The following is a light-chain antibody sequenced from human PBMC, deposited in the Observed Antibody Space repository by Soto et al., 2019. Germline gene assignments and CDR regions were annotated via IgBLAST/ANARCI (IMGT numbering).Light chain of an antibody. V-gene: IGKV3-20*01. J-gene: IGKJ2*01. CDR1: QSVSSNY. Sequence: EIVLTQSPGTLSLSPGERATLSCRASQSVSSNYLAWYQQKPGQAPRLLIYGASSRATGIPDRFSGSGSGTDFPLTISRLEPEDFAVYYCHLYGSAPYTFGQGPKLEIK. CDR2: GAS. CDR3: HLYGSAPYT.